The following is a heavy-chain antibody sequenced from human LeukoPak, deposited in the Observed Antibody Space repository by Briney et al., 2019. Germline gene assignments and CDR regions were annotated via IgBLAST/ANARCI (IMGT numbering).Heavy chain of an antibody. CDR3: ARTKYSNYGHDYYRFVDY. CDR1: GGSISSSSYY. Sequence: PSETLSLTCTVSGGSISSSSYYWGWIRQPPGKGLEWIGSIYYSGSTYYNPSLKSRVTISVDTSKNQFSLKLSSVTAADTAVYYCARTKYSNYGHDYYRFVDYWGQGTLVTVSS. V-gene: IGHV4-39*01. D-gene: IGHD4-4*01. CDR2: IYYSGST. J-gene: IGHJ4*02.